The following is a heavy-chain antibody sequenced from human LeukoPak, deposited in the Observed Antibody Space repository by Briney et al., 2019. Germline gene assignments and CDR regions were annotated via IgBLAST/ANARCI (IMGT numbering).Heavy chain of an antibody. CDR2: IYPGDSDT. Sequence: GESLKISCQGSGSSFANYWIGWVRQPPGKGLEYMALIYPGDSDTRYNPSFQGQVTISADKSISTAYLQWSSLKASDTAMYYCVRLASGRALIYFEFWGQGTLVTVSS. CDR3: VRLASGRALIYFEF. CDR1: GSSFANYW. V-gene: IGHV5-51*01. D-gene: IGHD3-10*01. J-gene: IGHJ4*02.